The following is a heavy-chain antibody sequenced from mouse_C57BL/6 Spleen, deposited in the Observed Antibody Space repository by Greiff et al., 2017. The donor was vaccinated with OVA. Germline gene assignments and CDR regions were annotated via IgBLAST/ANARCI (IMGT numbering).Heavy chain of an antibody. D-gene: IGHD3-2*02. CDR1: GFTFSSYA. V-gene: IGHV5-9-1*02. Sequence: EVKVVESGAGLVKPGGSLKLSCAASGFTFSSYAMSWVRQTPEKRLEWVAYISSGGDYIYYADTVKGRFTISRDNARNTLYLQMSSLTSEDTAMYYCTRVRDSSGSYYFGYWGQGTTLTVSS. CDR3: TRVRDSSGSYYFGY. CDR2: ISSGGDYI. J-gene: IGHJ2*01.